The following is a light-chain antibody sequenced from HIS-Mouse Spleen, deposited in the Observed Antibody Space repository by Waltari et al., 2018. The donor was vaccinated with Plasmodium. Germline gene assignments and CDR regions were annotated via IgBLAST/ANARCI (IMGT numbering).Light chain of an antibody. CDR2: GAS. V-gene: IGKV3-20*01. CDR3: QQYGSSPYT. Sequence: ETVLTPSPGTLSLSPGERATLSCRASQSVSSSYLALYQQKPGQAPRLLIYGASSRATGIPDRFSGSGSGTDFTLTISRLEPEDFAVYYCQQYGSSPYTFGQGTKLEIK. J-gene: IGKJ2*01. CDR1: QSVSSSY.